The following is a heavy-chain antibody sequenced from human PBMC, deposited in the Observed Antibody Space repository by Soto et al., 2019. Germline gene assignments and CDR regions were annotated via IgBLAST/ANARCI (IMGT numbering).Heavy chain of an antibody. V-gene: IGHV1-69*13. Sequence: ASVKVSCKASGGTFSTFAISWVRQAPVQGLEWMGGIISIFGTTEYAQKFQGRVTIYADESTSTAYMELSSLRSDDTAVYFCATSGECGGDCSVYGMAVWGQGTTVTVSS. CDR2: IISIFGTT. J-gene: IGHJ6*02. CDR3: ATSGECGGDCSVYGMAV. D-gene: IGHD2-21*02. CDR1: GGTFSTFA.